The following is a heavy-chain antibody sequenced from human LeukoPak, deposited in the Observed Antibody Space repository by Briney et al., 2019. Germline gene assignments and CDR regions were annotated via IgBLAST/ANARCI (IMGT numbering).Heavy chain of an antibody. J-gene: IGHJ3*02. V-gene: IGHV3-33*01. Sequence: GGSLRLSCAASGFTFSSYGMHWVRQAPGKGLEWVAVIWYDGSNKYYADSVKGRFTISRDDSKNTLYLQMNSLRAEDTAVYYCARDRSGYSDAFDIWAKGQWSPSLQ. CDR3: ARDRSGYSDAFDI. D-gene: IGHD6-13*01. CDR2: IWYDGSNK. CDR1: GFTFSSYG.